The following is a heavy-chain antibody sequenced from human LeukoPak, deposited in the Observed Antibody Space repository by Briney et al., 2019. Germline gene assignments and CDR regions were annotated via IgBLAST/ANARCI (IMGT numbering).Heavy chain of an antibody. D-gene: IGHD6-19*01. V-gene: IGHV4-59*12. CDR2: IYYSGST. Sequence: SETLSLTCTVSGGSISSYHWGWIRQPPGKGLEWTGYIYYSGSTNYNPSLKSRVTISVDTSKNQFSLKLSSVTAADTAIYYCARAVSGRFDYWGQGTLVTVSS. CDR1: GGSISSYH. J-gene: IGHJ4*02. CDR3: ARAVSGRFDY.